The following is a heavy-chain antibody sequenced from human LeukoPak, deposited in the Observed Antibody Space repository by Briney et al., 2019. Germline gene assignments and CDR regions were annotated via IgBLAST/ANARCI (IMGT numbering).Heavy chain of an antibody. D-gene: IGHD1-26*01. J-gene: IGHJ4*02. CDR1: GFTFRNTW. CDR3: TTAYGSYGY. CDR2: IRKNADGGTT. Sequence: GSLRLSCAASGFTFRNTWFNWVRQAPGKGLEWVGLIRKNADGGTTEYAAPVRGRFTVSKDDSKNTVYLQMNSLETEDTGMYYCTTAYGSYGYWGQGTLVTVSS. V-gene: IGHV3-15*07.